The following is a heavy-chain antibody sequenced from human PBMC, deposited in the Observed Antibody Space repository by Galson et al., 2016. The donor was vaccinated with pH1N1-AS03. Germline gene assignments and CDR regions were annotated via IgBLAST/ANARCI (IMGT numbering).Heavy chain of an antibody. Sequence: SVKVSCKASAYTFTKHYIHWVRQAPGQGPEWLGMINPSVGATAYAQKFRDRVSMTRDTATSTVFLDLSSLTSEDTAIYYWARDSGDVTSGRKDWFDSWGQGTLVTVSS. CDR2: INPSVGAT. J-gene: IGHJ5*01. CDR3: ARDSGDVTSGRKDWFDS. V-gene: IGHV1-46*01. CDR1: AYTFTKHY. D-gene: IGHD3-10*01.